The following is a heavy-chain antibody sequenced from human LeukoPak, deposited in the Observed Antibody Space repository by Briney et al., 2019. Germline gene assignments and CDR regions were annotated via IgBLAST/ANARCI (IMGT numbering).Heavy chain of an antibody. CDR1: GYTFTSYA. J-gene: IGHJ4*02. D-gene: IGHD3-3*01. V-gene: IGHV1-3*01. Sequence: GASVKVSCKASGYTFTSYAMHWVRQAPGQRLEWMGWINAGNGNTKYSQKSQGRVTITRDTSASTAYMELSSLRSEDTAVYYCARELGGSLEDYWGQGTLVTVSS. CDR3: ARELGGSLEDY. CDR2: INAGNGNT.